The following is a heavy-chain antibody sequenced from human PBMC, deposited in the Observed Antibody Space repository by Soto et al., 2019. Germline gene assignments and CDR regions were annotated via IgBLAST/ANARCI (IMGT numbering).Heavy chain of an antibody. CDR3: ARDMTRTVVPYFDF. J-gene: IGHJ4*02. V-gene: IGHV1-69*06. CDR2: IIPISGAA. D-gene: IGHD1-7*01. Sequence: VQLVQSGAEVKKTGSSVKVSCKASGGTFSDYVVNWVRQAPGQGLEWMGRIIPISGAANYAQKFQGRVTITADKSTSTSYMELSSLRSEDTAVYYCARDMTRTVVPYFDFWGQGTLVTVSS. CDR1: GGTFSDYV.